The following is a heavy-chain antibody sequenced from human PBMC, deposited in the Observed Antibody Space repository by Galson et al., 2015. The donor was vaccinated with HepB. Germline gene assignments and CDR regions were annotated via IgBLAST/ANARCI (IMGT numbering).Heavy chain of an antibody. CDR2: ISGSGGST. CDR1: GFTFSSYA. Sequence: SLRLSCAAPGFTFSSYAMSWVRQAPGKGLEWVSAISGSGGSTYYADSVKGRFTTTSDNSKNQLYLQMNSLRAEETAVYYCAKDDRYSYYYDSSGLSSPNWGQGTLVTVSS. CDR3: AKDDRYSYYYDSSGLSSPN. J-gene: IGHJ4*02. V-gene: IGHV3-23*01. D-gene: IGHD3-22*01.